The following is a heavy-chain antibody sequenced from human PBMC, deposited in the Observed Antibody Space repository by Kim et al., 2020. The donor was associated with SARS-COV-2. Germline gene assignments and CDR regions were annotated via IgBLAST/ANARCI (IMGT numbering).Heavy chain of an antibody. D-gene: IGHD3-22*01. CDR3: ASGSGYSYDC. J-gene: IGHJ4*02. V-gene: IGHV5-51*01. CDR1: GYSFTGYW. CDR2: IYPGDSDT. Sequence: GESLKISCQGSGYSFTGYWIGWVRQMPGKGLEWMGFIYPGDSDTRYSPSLQGQVTISADKSITTAYLQWSSLKASDTAMYYCASGSGYSYDCWGQGTLVTVSS.